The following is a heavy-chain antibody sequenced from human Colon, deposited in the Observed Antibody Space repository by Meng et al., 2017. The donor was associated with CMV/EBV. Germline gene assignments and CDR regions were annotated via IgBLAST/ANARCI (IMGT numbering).Heavy chain of an antibody. CDR2: IHYSGGT. Sequence: VQLQDAGPRLVKPSATLSLTCTVSGDSIKNYYWTWLRQPAGKGLEWLGRIHYSGGTDDNPSLKSRVTLSIDTSKNQLSLKIYSVTAADTAVYYCARAGARGVPVDLWGQGTLVTVSS. V-gene: IGHV4-4*07. D-gene: IGHD3-10*01. CDR1: GDSIKNYY. CDR3: ARAGARGVPVDL. J-gene: IGHJ4*02.